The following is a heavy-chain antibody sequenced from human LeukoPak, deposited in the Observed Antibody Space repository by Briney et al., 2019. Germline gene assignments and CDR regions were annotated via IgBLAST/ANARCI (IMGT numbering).Heavy chain of an antibody. Sequence: GGSLRLSCAASGFTFSSYAMSWVRQAPGKGLEWVSAISGSGGSTYYADSVKGRFTISRDNSKNTLYLQMNSLRVEDTAVYYCAKDLTVTTGTYYYYYYGMDVWGQGTTVTVSS. V-gene: IGHV3-23*01. D-gene: IGHD4-11*01. J-gene: IGHJ6*02. CDR3: AKDLTVTTGTYYYYYYGMDV. CDR1: GFTFSSYA. CDR2: ISGSGGST.